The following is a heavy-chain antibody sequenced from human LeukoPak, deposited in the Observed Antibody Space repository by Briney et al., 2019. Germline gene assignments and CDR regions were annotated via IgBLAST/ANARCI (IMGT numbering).Heavy chain of an antibody. V-gene: IGHV1-18*01. CDR2: ISAYNGNT. J-gene: IGHJ4*02. D-gene: IGHD5-24*01. CDR1: GYTFTSYG. CDR3: ARTWGVEMATISTIDY. Sequence: AASVKVSCKASGYTFTSYGISWVRQAPGQGLEWMGWISAYNGNTNYAQKLQGRVTMTTDTSTSTAYMELRSLRSDDTAVYYCARTWGVEMATISTIDYWGQGTLVTVSS.